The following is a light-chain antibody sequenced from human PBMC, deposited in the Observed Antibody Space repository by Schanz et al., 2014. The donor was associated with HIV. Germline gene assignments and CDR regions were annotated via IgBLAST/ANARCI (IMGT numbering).Light chain of an antibody. Sequence: QSALTQPASVSGSPGQSITISCTGTSSDVGGYKYVSWYQEHPGKAPKLMIYDVSKRPSGVPDRFSGSKSGDTASLTVSGLQAEDEADFYCATWDDSLNGWVFGGGTKLTVL. V-gene: IGLV2-8*01. CDR2: DVS. CDR1: SSDVGGYKY. J-gene: IGLJ3*02. CDR3: ATWDDSLNGWV.